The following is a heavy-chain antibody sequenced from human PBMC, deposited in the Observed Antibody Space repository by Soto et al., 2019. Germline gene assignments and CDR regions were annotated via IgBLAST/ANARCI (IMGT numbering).Heavy chain of an antibody. CDR2: IYGGGAT. V-gene: IGHV3-53*01. Sequence: EVQLVESGGGLIQPGGSLRLSCAASEFSVSSNYLSWVRHAPGKGLEWVSGIYGGGATYYADSVKGRFTVSRDNSRNTLYLQMSSLRVEDTAVYHCARGMFRAFDYWGQGTLVTVSS. CDR3: ARGMFRAFDY. J-gene: IGHJ4*02. CDR1: EFSVSSNY. D-gene: IGHD3-10*02.